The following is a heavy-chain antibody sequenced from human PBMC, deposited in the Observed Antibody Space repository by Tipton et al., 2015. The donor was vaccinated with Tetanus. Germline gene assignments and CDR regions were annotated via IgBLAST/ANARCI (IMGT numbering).Heavy chain of an antibody. D-gene: IGHD3-22*01. CDR2: ISYSGSA. CDR3: ARNSAQYYYDHSLPC. J-gene: IGHJ4*02. V-gene: IGHV4-59*07. CDR1: GGSISTYY. Sequence: TLSLTCTLSGGSISTYYWNWIRQSPGKGLEWIGYISYSGSAKYNPSLKSRVTISVDTSKNQFSLKMTSVTAGDTAVYYCARNSAQYYYDHSLPCWGQGTLVTVSS.